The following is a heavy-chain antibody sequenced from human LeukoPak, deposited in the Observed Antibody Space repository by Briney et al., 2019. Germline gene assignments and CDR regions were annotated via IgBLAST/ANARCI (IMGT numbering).Heavy chain of an antibody. CDR3: ARHVERGVVVRSYYYGMDV. D-gene: IGHD3-22*01. Sequence: SVKVSCKASGGTFSSYAISWVRQAPGQGLEWMGRIIPILGIANYAQKFQGRVTITADKSTSTAYMELSSLRSEDTAVYYCARHVERGVVVRSYYYGMDVWGQGTTVTVSS. V-gene: IGHV1-69*04. CDR2: IIPILGIA. CDR1: GGTFSSYA. J-gene: IGHJ6*02.